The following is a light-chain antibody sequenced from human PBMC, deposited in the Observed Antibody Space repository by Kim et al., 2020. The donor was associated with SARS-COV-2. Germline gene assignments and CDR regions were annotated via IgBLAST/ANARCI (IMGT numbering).Light chain of an antibody. V-gene: IGKV1-5*03. CDR3: QQCYIYPYT. CDR1: QSVSNW. CDR2: KSS. Sequence: DIQMTQSPSALSASVGDRVTITCRAPQSVSNWLAWYQQKPGEAPKLLIYKSSSLQTGVPSRFSGSGSETEFTLTINSLQPDDFATYYCQQCYIYPYTFGQGTKLEIK. J-gene: IGKJ2*01.